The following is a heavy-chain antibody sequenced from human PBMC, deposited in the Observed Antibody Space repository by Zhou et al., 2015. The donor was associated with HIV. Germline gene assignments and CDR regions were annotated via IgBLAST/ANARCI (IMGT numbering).Heavy chain of an antibody. Sequence: QVQLVQSGAEVKKPGSSVKVSCKASGGTFSSYTISWVRQAPGQGLEWMGRIIPILGIANYAQKFQGRVTITADKSTSTAYMELSSLRSEDTAVYYCASPFCSSTSCYNWFDPWGQGTRGHPSPQ. CDR2: IIPILGIA. D-gene: IGHD2-2*01. V-gene: IGHV1-69*02. CDR3: ASPFCSSTSCYNWFDP. J-gene: IGHJ5*02. CDR1: GGTFSSYT.